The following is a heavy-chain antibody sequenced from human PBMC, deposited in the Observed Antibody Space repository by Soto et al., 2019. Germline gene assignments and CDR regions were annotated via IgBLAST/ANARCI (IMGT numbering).Heavy chain of an antibody. Sequence: SETLSLTCTVSGGSISSYYWSWIRQPPGKGLEWIGYIYYSGSTNYNPSLKSRVTISVDTSKNQFSLKLSSVTAADTAVYYCARAGPQYSSSWFYFDYWGQGTLVTVS. CDR2: IYYSGST. CDR1: GGSISSYY. D-gene: IGHD6-13*01. V-gene: IGHV4-59*01. J-gene: IGHJ4*02. CDR3: ARAGPQYSSSWFYFDY.